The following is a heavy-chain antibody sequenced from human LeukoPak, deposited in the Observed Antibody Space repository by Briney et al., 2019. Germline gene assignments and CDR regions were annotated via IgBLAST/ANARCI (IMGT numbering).Heavy chain of an antibody. CDR2: IYCSGST. CDR1: GGSISSYY. D-gene: IGHD1-26*01. CDR3: ARFQVGAPDY. Sequence: NSSETLSLTCTVSGGSISSYYWSWIRQPPGKGLEWIGYIYCSGSTNYNPSLKSRVTISVDTSKNQFSLKLSSVTAADTAVYYCARFQVGAPDYWGQGTLVNVSS. J-gene: IGHJ4*02. V-gene: IGHV4-59*01.